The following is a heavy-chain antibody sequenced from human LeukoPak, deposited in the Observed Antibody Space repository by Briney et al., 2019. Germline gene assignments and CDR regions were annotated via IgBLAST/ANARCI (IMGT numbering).Heavy chain of an antibody. J-gene: IGHJ4*02. Sequence: SQTLSLTCAISGDSVSGSPAVWNWIRQSPARGLEWLGRAYYRSKWYIDYAEPVKGRIVITPDTSKNQFSLQLNSVTPEDTAVYYCARGAVRGGTNFDYWGQGTLVTVSS. D-gene: IGHD3-10*01. V-gene: IGHV6-1*01. CDR3: ARGAVRGGTNFDY. CDR2: AYYRSKWYI. CDR1: GDSVSGSPAV.